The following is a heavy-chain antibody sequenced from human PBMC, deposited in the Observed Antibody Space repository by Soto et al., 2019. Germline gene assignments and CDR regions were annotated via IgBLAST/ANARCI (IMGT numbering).Heavy chain of an antibody. CDR3: ARVAKPQFGVVTIALDY. J-gene: IGHJ4*02. Sequence: SETLSLTCAVYGGSFSGYYWSWIRQPPGKGLEWIGEINHSGSTNYNPSLKSRVTISADTSKNQFSLKLSSVTAADTAVYYCARVAKPQFGVVTIALDYWGQGTLVTVSS. V-gene: IGHV4-34*01. D-gene: IGHD3-3*01. CDR1: GGSFSGYY. CDR2: INHSGST.